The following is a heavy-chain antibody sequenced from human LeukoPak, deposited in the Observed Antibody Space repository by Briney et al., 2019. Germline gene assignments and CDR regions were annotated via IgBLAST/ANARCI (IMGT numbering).Heavy chain of an antibody. D-gene: IGHD5-24*01. CDR3: AKDIQLST. CDR1: GFTLSSAA. Sequence: GGSLRLSCAASGFTLSSAAMTCVREAPGEGLEWVSLIGSSGGSTYYADSVKGRFTISRDNSKNTLSLQMNSLRVEDTAIYYCAKDIQLSTWGLGTMVTVSS. J-gene: IGHJ3*01. CDR2: IGSSGGST. V-gene: IGHV3-23*01.